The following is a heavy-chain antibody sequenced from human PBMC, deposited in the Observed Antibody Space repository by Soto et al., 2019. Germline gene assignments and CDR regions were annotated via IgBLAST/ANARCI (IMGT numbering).Heavy chain of an antibody. CDR3: VQRRAAAGPGY. CDR1: GFTFSSYA. D-gene: IGHD6-13*01. V-gene: IGHV3-23*01. CDR2: ISGSGGST. Sequence: GGSLRLSCAASGFTFSSYAMSWVRQAPGKGLEWVSAISGSGGSTYYADSVKGRFTISRDNSKNTLYLQMNSLRAEDTAVYYCVQRRAAAGPGYWGQGTLVTVSS. J-gene: IGHJ4*02.